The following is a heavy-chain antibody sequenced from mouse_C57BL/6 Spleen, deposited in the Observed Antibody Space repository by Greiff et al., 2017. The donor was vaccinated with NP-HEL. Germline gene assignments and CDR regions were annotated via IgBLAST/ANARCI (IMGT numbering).Heavy chain of an antibody. Sequence: VQLQQSGAELVRPGTSVKVSCKASGYAFTNYLIEWVKQRPGQGLEWIGVINPGSGGTNYNEKFKGKATLTADKSSSTAYMQLSSLTSEDSAVYFCARREGSSYWYFDVWGTGTTVTVSS. CDR2: INPGSGGT. D-gene: IGHD1-1*01. J-gene: IGHJ1*03. CDR1: GYAFTNYL. CDR3: ARREGSSYWYFDV. V-gene: IGHV1-54*01.